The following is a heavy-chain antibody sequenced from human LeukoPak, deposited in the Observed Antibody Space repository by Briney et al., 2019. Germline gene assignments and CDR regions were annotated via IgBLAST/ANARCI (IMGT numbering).Heavy chain of an antibody. D-gene: IGHD2-2*01. J-gene: IGHJ4*02. CDR2: VIPISGTT. CDR3: ARLAVVPAAMSPDY. CDR1: GGSFYSYP. V-gene: IGHV1-69*13. Sequence: SVKVSCKASGGSFYSYPIAWVRQAPGQGLEWLGAVIPISGTTHYAQKFQGRVSITVDDSTTTVYMQLSGLRSDDTAVYFCARLAVVPAAMSPDYWGQGTLVGVSS.